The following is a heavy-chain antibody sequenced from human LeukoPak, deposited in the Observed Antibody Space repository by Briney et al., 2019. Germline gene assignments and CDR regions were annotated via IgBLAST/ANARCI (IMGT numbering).Heavy chain of an antibody. V-gene: IGHV3-7*01. CDR2: IKQDGSET. Sequence: GGSLRLSCAASRFTFSTYWMSWVRQAPGKGLEWVANIKQDGSETYYVDSVKGRFTISRDNAKNSLYLQMNSLRGEDTAVYYCARLEPAWGYFEYWGQGILVTVSS. D-gene: IGHD2-2*01. J-gene: IGHJ4*02. CDR1: RFTFSTYW. CDR3: ARLEPAWGYFEY.